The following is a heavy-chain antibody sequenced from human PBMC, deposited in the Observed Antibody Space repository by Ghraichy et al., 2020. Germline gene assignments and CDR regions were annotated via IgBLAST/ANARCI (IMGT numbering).Heavy chain of an antibody. J-gene: IGHJ3*02. CDR3: ARGSSTAMVGSYAFDI. CDR2: IYSGGST. D-gene: IGHD5-18*01. V-gene: IGHV3-53*01. CDR1: GFTVSSNY. Sequence: GALNISCAASGFTVSSNYMSWVRQAPGKGLEWVSVIYSGGSTYYADSVKGRFTISRDNSKNTLYLQMNSLRAEDTAVYYCARGSSTAMVGSYAFDIWGQGTMVTVSS.